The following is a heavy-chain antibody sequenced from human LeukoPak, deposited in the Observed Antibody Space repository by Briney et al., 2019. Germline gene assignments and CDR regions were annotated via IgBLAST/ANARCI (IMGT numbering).Heavy chain of an antibody. D-gene: IGHD2-15*01. CDR3: ARDSCSGVSCYSVDY. CDR1: GFTFSSYS. J-gene: IGHJ4*02. CDR2: ISSSSSTI. Sequence: GGSLRLSCAASGFTFSSYSMNWVRQAPGKGLEWVSYISSSSSTIYYADTVKGRFTISRDNAKNSLYLQMNSLRAEDTAVYYCARDSCSGVSCYSVDYWGQGTLVTVSS. V-gene: IGHV3-48*01.